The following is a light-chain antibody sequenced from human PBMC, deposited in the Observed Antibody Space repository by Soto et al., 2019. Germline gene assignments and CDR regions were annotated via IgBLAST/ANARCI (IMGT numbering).Light chain of an antibody. Sequence: QSVLTQPASVSGSPGQSITISCSGTSSDVGRYNYVSWYQQHPGTAPKLMICEVSNRPSGVSNRFSGSKSGDTASLTISGLQAEDEADYYCSSYTSTFTYVFGAGTKVTVL. V-gene: IGLV2-14*01. CDR1: SSDVGRYNY. J-gene: IGLJ1*01. CDR3: SSYTSTFTYV. CDR2: EVS.